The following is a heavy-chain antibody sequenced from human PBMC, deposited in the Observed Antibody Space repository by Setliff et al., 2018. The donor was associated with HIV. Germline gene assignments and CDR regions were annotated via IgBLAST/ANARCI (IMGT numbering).Heavy chain of an antibody. CDR1: GGSFNAYY. CDR2: LYYRGTT. V-gene: IGHV4-34*01. D-gene: IGHD2-21*02. CDR3: ARGVLITKRVTQTGGYYYYTGV. Sequence: SETLSLTCAVYGGSFNAYYWSWIRQPPGKGPEWIGSLYYRGTTYYNPSLKSRVTISTGTSNNQFSLTLSSVTAADTAVYYCARGVLITKRVTQTGGYYYYTGVWGKGTTVTVSS. J-gene: IGHJ6*03.